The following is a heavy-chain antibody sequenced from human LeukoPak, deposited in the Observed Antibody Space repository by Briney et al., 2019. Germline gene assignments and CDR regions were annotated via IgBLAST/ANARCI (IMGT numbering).Heavy chain of an antibody. Sequence: GSLRLPCSGPGFNFKRFAMQRVRQAPGKGLEWVAVISYDGSNKYYADSVKGRFTISRDNSKNTLYLQMNSLRAEDTAVYYCARDSVSSFGDAFDIWGQGTMVTVSS. D-gene: IGHD2/OR15-2a*01. V-gene: IGHV3-30-3*01. CDR3: ARDSVSSFGDAFDI. CDR2: ISYDGSNK. CDR1: GFNFKRFA. J-gene: IGHJ3*02.